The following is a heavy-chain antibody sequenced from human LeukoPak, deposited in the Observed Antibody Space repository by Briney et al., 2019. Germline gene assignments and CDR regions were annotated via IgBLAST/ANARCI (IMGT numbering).Heavy chain of an antibody. J-gene: IGHJ4*02. D-gene: IGHD3-22*01. Sequence: GGSLRLSCAASGFTFSSYAMTWVRQAPGKGLEWVSGISGSSSSSCYADSVKGRFTISRDYSNNTVYLQMNSLRAEDTAVYYCVKEGEVVITHRFDSWGQGTLVTVSS. CDR1: GFTFSSYA. CDR2: ISGSSSSS. CDR3: VKEGEVVITHRFDS. V-gene: IGHV3-23*01.